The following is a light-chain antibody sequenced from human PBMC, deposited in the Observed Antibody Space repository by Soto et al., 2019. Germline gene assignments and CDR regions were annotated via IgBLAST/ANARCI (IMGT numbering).Light chain of an antibody. Sequence: SYELTQPRSVSVAPGKTARITCGGNNIGSKSVHWYQQKPRQAPVLVIYYDSDRPSGTPERFSGSNSGNTATLTISRVEAGDEADDYCQLWDSSSDHPVVSGGGTKLTVL. CDR2: YDS. V-gene: IGLV3-21*04. CDR1: NIGSKS. J-gene: IGLJ2*01. CDR3: QLWDSSSDHPVV.